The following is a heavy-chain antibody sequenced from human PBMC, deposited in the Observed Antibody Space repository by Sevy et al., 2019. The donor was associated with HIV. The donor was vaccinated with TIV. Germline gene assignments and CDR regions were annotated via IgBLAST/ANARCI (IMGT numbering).Heavy chain of an antibody. CDR2: ISSSGSTI. D-gene: IGHD2-2*02. J-gene: IGHJ6*02. Sequence: GGSLRLSCAASAFTFSDYYMSWIRQAPGKGLEWVSYISSSGSTIYYADSVKGRFTISRDNAKNSLYLQMNSLRAEDTAGYYGARDLSVEIVVPAAISGYGMDVWGQGTTVTVSS. CDR1: AFTFSDYY. CDR3: ARDLSVEIVVPAAISGYGMDV. V-gene: IGHV3-11*01.